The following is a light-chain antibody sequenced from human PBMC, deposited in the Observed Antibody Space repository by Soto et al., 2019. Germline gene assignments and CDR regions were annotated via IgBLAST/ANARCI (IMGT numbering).Light chain of an antibody. V-gene: IGKV2-28*01. J-gene: IGKJ4*01. CDR3: MQALQTPLS. Sequence: DVVMTQSPLSLPVTPGEPASISCRSSQSLLHSDGYNYLVWFLQRPGQSPPLLIYLGSNRASGVPDRFSGSGSGTDFTLKISRVEAEDVGVYYCMQALQTPLSFGGGTKVEIK. CDR1: QSLLHSDGYNY. CDR2: LGS.